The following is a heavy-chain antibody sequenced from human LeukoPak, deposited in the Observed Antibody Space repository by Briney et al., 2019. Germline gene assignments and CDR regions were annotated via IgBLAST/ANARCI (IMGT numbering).Heavy chain of an antibody. J-gene: IGHJ4*02. CDR2: TSRSDAGT. V-gene: IGHV3-23*01. D-gene: IGHD3-10*01. CDR3: AKDLWWFGELSSFDS. CDR1: GFPLSSYA. Sequence: GGTLRLSFAAFGFPLSSYAMSWVRQAPGKGLEGVSATSRSDAGTYHADSVRGRFTISRDNSKNTLYLQMNSLRAEDTAVYYCAKDLWWFGELSSFDSWGQGTLVTVSS.